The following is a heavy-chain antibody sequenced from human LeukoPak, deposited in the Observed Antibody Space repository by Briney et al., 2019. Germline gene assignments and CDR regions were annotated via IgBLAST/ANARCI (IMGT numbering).Heavy chain of an antibody. CDR2: ISSSGTTI. CDR3: ARETRVRWTDY. CDR1: GFTFSDYY. V-gene: IGHV3-11*04. D-gene: IGHD5-24*01. Sequence: PGGSLRLSCAASGFTFSDYYMSWIRQAPGKGLEWLSYISSSGTTIYYADSVKGRFIISRDNAKNSLYLQMNSLRAEDTAVYYCARETRVRWTDYWGQGILVTVSS. J-gene: IGHJ4*02.